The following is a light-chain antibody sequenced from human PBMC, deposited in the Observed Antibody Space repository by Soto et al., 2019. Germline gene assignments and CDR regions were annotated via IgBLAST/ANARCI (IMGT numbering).Light chain of an antibody. CDR1: SSDVGGYNY. V-gene: IGLV2-14*03. Sequence: QSALTQPASVSGSPGQSITISCTGTSSDVGGYNYVSWYRHHPGKAPKLMIYDVSNPPSGGSNRFSGSKSGNTASLTISGLQAEYEADYYCSSYTGSSTLVVFGGGTKLTV. CDR3: SSYTGSSTLVV. J-gene: IGLJ2*01. CDR2: DVS.